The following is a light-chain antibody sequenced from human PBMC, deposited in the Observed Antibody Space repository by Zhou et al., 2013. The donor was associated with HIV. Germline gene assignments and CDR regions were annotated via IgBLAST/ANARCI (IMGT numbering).Light chain of an antibody. J-gene: IGKJ1*01. CDR3: QTYNSAPWT. V-gene: IGKV1-27*01. CDR2: AAS. Sequence: IWMTQSPSSLSAYTGDRVTISCRMSQGISNYLAWYQQKPGKVPKLLISAASTLQSGVPSRFSGSGSGTDFTLTISSLQPEDVATYYCQTYNSAPWTFGPRDQGGSQT. CDR1: QGISNY.